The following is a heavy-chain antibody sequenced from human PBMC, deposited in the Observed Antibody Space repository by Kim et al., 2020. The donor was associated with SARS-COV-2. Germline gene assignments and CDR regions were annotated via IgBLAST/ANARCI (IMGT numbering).Heavy chain of an antibody. CDR2: ISGYNGNT. CDR3: ARDHWQVPAETTFDT. D-gene: IGHD2-2*01. CDR1: GYTFTSFG. V-gene: IGHV1-18*01. J-gene: IGHJ4*02. Sequence: ASVKVSCKASGYTFTSFGVSWVRQARGQGLEWMGWISGYNGNTNYEQKYRDRVTMTTDTSTSTAYMELRSLRSDDTATYYCARDHWQVPAETTFDTWGQG.